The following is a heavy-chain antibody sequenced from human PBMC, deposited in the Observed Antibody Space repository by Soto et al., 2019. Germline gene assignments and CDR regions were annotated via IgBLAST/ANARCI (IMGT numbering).Heavy chain of an antibody. J-gene: IGHJ4*02. CDR3: AREVLYDSYYFDY. CDR2: ISYDGSNK. CDR1: GFTFSSYA. Sequence: GGSLRLSCAASGFTFSSYAMHWVRQAPGKGLEWVAVISYDGSNKYYADSVKGRFTISRDNSKNTLYLQMNNLRAEDTAVYYCAREVLYDSYYFDYWGQGTLVTVSS. V-gene: IGHV3-30-3*01. D-gene: IGHD3-16*01.